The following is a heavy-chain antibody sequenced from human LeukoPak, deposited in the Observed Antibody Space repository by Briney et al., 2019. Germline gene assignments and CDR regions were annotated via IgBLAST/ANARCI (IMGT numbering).Heavy chain of an antibody. D-gene: IGHD4-17*01. V-gene: IGHV4-39*07. J-gene: IGHJ5*02. CDR1: GGSISRSSYY. CDR3: ARDRRDYGNFVWYDP. CDR2: IYYSGST. Sequence: SETLSLTCTVSGGSISRSSYYWGWIRQPPGKGLEWIGSIYYSGSTYYNPSLKSRLTISLDTSKNQVSLKMTSMTAADTAVYFCARDRRDYGNFVWYDPWGQGILVTVSS.